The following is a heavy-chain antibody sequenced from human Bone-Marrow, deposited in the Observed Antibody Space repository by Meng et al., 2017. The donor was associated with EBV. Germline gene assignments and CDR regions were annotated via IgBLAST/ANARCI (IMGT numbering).Heavy chain of an antibody. D-gene: IGHD2-21*01. CDR3: ARDLCGGDCYGRGWWFDP. Sequence: EVQLVEAGVGVVRPGGSLRLSCAASGCTFVDYGMGWVRQPPGKGLEWVSGINWNGGSTGYADSVKGRFTISRDNAKNSLYLQMNSLRAEDTALYHCARDLCGGDCYGRGWWFDPWGQGTMVTVSS. V-gene: IGHV3-20*01. J-gene: IGHJ5*02. CDR1: GCTFVDYG. CDR2: INWNGGST.